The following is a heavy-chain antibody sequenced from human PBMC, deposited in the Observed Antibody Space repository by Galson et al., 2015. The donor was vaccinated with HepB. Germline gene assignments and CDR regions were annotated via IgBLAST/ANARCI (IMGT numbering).Heavy chain of an antibody. V-gene: IGHV1-69*13. CDR2: IIPIFGTA. Sequence: SVKVSCKASGGTFSSYAISWVRQAPGQGLEWMGGIIPIFGTANYAQKFQGRVTITADESTSTAYMELSSLRSEDTAVYYCARDGVAAAGKDIGYWGQGTLVTVSS. CDR3: ARDGVAAAGKDIGY. CDR1: GGTFSSYA. J-gene: IGHJ4*02. D-gene: IGHD6-13*01.